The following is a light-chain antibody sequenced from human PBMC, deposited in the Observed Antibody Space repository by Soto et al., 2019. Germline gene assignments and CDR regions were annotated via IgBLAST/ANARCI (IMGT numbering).Light chain of an antibody. Sequence: DIQMTQSPSSLSASVGDRVTITCQASQDISNYLNWYQQKPGKAPKLLIYDASNLETGVPSSFSGSGSGTDFTVTISSLQPEDIATYYCQQYDNLRPTFGQGTKLEIK. CDR1: QDISNY. V-gene: IGKV1-33*01. J-gene: IGKJ2*01. CDR3: QQYDNLRPT. CDR2: DAS.